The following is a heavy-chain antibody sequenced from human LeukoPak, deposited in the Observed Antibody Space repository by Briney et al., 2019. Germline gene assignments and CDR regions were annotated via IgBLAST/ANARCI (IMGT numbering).Heavy chain of an antibody. Sequence: SQTLSLTCAVSGGPISSGGYSWSWIRQPPGKGLEWIGYIYHSGSTYYNPSLKSRVTISVDRSKNQFSLKLSSVTAADTAVYYCARDFGAVWGQGTTVTVSS. CDR1: GGPISSGGYS. CDR2: IYHSGST. CDR3: ARDFGAV. V-gene: IGHV4-30-2*01. D-gene: IGHD3-3*01. J-gene: IGHJ6*02.